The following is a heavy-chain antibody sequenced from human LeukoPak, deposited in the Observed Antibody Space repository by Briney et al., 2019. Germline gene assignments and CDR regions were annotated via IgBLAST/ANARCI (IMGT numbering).Heavy chain of an antibody. CDR1: GGSISSTNW. J-gene: IGHJ4*02. CDR2: ISLSGLT. V-gene: IGHV4-4*02. D-gene: IGHD3-22*01. Sequence: SETLSLTCGVSGGSISSTNWYSWVRQPPGQGLEWIGEISLSGLTNYNPSLKSRVTMSLDKSKNLLSLTLTSVTAADTAVYYCARAKHTYYYDSSGYYIDYWGQGTLVTVSS. CDR3: ARAKHTYYYDSSGYYIDY.